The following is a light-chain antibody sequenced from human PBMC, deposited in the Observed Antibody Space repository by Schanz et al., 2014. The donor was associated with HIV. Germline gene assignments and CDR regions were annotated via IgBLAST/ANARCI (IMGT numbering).Light chain of an antibody. Sequence: EIVLTQSPGTLSLSPGERATLSCRASQSVSGFLAWYQQKPGQAPRLLFYGASSRATGIPDRFSGSGSGTDFTLTISRLEPEDFAVYYCQQYGGSPRTFGQGTKVEIK. CDR3: QQYGGSPRT. J-gene: IGKJ1*01. V-gene: IGKV3-20*01. CDR2: GAS. CDR1: QSVSGF.